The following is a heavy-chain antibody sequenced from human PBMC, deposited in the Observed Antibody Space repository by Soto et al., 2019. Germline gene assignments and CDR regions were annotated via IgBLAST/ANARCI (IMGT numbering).Heavy chain of an antibody. CDR1: GFTFSSYG. V-gene: IGHV3-33*01. J-gene: IGHJ6*02. CDR2: IWYDGSNK. CDR3: ARSSSGTYLFGMDV. D-gene: IGHD3-10*01. Sequence: QVQLVESGGGVVQPGRSLRLSCAASGFTFSSYGMHWVRQAPGKGLEWVAVIWYDGSNKFYTDSVKGRFTISRDNSKKTLCLQMNSLRAEDTAVYYCARSSSGTYLFGMDVWGQGTTVTVSS.